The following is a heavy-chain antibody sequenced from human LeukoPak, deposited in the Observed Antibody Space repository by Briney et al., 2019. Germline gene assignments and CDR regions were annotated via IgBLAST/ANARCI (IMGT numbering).Heavy chain of an antibody. CDR2: IGPGPSHT. CDR1: GFTFNTYG. Sequence: GGSLRLSCAASGFTFNTYGMNWVRQAPGKGLEWLSYIGPGPSHTYYADSVRGRFVISGDDAKSSLYLQMSSLRAEDTAVYYCAREKPNYYDSSGYYPPGYWGQGTLVTVSS. J-gene: IGHJ4*02. D-gene: IGHD3-22*01. V-gene: IGHV3-21*01. CDR3: AREKPNYYDSSGYYPPGY.